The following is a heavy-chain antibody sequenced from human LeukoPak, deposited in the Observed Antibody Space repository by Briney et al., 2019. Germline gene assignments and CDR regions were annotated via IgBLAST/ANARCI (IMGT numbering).Heavy chain of an antibody. Sequence: SETLSLTCAVSGYSISSGYYWGWSRQPPEKGLEWIGSIYHSGSTYYTPSLKSRVTISVDTSKNQFSLKLSSVTAADTAVYYCARLQGQYYYDSSGYLYWGQGTLVTVSS. CDR2: IYHSGST. D-gene: IGHD3-22*01. V-gene: IGHV4-38-2*01. CDR3: ARLQGQYYYDSSGYLY. J-gene: IGHJ4*02. CDR1: GYSISSGYY.